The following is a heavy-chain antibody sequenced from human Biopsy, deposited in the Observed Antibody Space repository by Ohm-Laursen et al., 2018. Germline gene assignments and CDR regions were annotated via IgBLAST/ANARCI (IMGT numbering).Heavy chain of an antibody. CDR3: ANSGGSGSYSDL. Sequence: SLRLSCTASGFTLHDHAMHWVRQVPGKGLTWVSGISWNSGSIGYADSVKGRFTIYRDNAKNSLYLQMNSLRVEDTTFYYCANSGGSGSYSDLWGRGTLVTVSS. D-gene: IGHD3-10*01. CDR2: ISWNSGSI. CDR1: GFTLHDHA. J-gene: IGHJ2*01. V-gene: IGHV3-9*01.